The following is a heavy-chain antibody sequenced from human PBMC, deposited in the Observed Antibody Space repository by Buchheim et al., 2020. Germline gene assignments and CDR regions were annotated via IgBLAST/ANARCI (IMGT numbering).Heavy chain of an antibody. D-gene: IGHD3-3*01. CDR3: ARDLRITIFGVVITNYYYGMDV. CDR1: GFTFSSYE. V-gene: IGHV3-48*03. J-gene: IGHJ6*02. CDR2: ISSSGSTI. Sequence: EVQLVESGGGLVQPGGSLRLSCAASGFTFSSYEMNWVRQAPGKGLEWVSYISSSGSTIYYADSVKGRFTISRDNAKNSLYLQMNSLRDEDTTVYYCARDLRITIFGVVITNYYYGMDVWGQGTT.